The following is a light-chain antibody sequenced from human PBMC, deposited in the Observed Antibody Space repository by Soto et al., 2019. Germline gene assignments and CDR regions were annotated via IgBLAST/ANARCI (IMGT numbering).Light chain of an antibody. CDR2: AAS. J-gene: IGKJ1*01. CDR3: LQHYRYPRT. Sequence: IQMTQSPSSLSASVGDRVIITCRASQTISSHLNWYQQKPGKAPNLLVYAASSLQSGVPSRFTGSGSGTDFTLTISSLQAEDFATYYCLQHYRYPRTFGEGTMVDVK. V-gene: IGKV1-39*01. CDR1: QTISSH.